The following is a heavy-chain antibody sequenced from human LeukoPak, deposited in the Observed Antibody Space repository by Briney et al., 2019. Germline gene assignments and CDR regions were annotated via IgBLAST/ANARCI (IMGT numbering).Heavy chain of an antibody. CDR1: GGSISSSSYY. Sequence: SETLSLTCTVSGGSISSSSYYWGWIRQPPGKGLEWIGSIYYSGSTYYNPSLKSRVTISVDTSKNQFSLKLSSVTAADTAVYYCARLPGPNSSGWWAWGRGTLVTVSS. D-gene: IGHD6-19*01. CDR2: IYYSGST. V-gene: IGHV4-39*01. CDR3: ARLPGPNSSGWWA. J-gene: IGHJ5*02.